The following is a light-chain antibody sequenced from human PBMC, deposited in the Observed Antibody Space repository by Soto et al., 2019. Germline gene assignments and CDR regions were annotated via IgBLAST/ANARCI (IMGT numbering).Light chain of an antibody. Sequence: DIQMTQSPSSLSASVGDRVTITCRASQSISSYLNWYQQKPGKAPKLLIFAASSLQSGVPSRFSGSRSGPDFTLTISSLQPDDFATYYCQQYNNYSGAFGQGTKVDIK. V-gene: IGKV1-39*01. J-gene: IGKJ1*01. CDR3: QQYNNYSGA. CDR1: QSISSY. CDR2: AAS.